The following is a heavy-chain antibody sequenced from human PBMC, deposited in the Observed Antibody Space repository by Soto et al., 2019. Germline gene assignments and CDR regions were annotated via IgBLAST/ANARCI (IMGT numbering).Heavy chain of an antibody. CDR1: GGSISCGDYY. D-gene: IGHD2-15*01. CDR3: ARAFRRWTFDY. J-gene: IGHJ4*02. V-gene: IGHV4-30-4*01. CDR2: IYYSGST. Sequence: SETLSLTCTVSGGSISCGDYYWSWIRQPPGKGLEWIGYIYYSGSTYYDPSLKSRVTISVDTSKNQFSLKLSSVTAADTAVYYCARAFRRWTFDYWGQGTLVTVSS.